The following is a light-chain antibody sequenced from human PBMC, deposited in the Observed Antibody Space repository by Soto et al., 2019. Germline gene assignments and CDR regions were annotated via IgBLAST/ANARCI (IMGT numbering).Light chain of an antibody. CDR2: DVS. CDR1: SSDVGGYNY. CDR3: CSYAGSYTYWV. Sequence: QSVLTQPRSVSGSPGQSVTISCTGTSSDVGGYNYVSWYQQHPGKAHKLMIYDVSKRPSGVPDRFSGSKSGNTASLTISGLPAEDEAEYYCCSYAGSYTYWVFGGGTKVTVL. J-gene: IGLJ3*02. V-gene: IGLV2-11*01.